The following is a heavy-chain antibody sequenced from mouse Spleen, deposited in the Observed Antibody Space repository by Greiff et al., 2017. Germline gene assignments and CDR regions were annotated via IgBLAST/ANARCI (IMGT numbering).Heavy chain of an antibody. D-gene: IGHD2-12*01. CDR1: GYSITSGYY. V-gene: IGHV3-6*01. Sequence: EVKVEESGPGLVKPSQSLSLTCSVTGYSITSGYYWNWIRQFPGNKLEWMGYISYDGSNNYNPSLKNRISITRDTSKNQFFLNLNSVTTEDTATYYCALYSYYSYGFDYWGQGTTLTVSS. CDR3: ALYSYYSYGFDY. J-gene: IGHJ2*01. CDR2: ISYDGSN.